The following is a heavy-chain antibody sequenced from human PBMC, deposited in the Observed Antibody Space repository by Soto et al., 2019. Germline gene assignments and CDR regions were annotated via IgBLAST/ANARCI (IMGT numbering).Heavy chain of an antibody. J-gene: IGHJ4*02. CDR3: ARQIYDSDTGPNFQYYFDS. D-gene: IGHD3-22*01. Sequence: GESLKISGKGSGYSCAGYWITCVRQKPGKGLEWMGRIDPSDSQTYYSPSFRGHVTISVTKSITTVFLQWSSLRASDTAMYYCARQIYDSDTGPNFQYYFDSWGQGTPVTVSS. CDR1: GYSCAGYW. V-gene: IGHV5-10-1*01. CDR2: IDPSDSQT.